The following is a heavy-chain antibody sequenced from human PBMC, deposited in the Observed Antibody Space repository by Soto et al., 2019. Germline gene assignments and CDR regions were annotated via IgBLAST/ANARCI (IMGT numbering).Heavy chain of an antibody. CDR1: GGTFSTYT. V-gene: IGHV1-69*13. Sequence: SVKVSCKASGGTFSTYTINWVRQAPGQGLEWMGRILPIFGTTKYAQEFQGRLTITADESTSTVYMELSSLRSDDTAVYFCAREEDLGEALATSWFDPWGQGTQVTVSS. CDR3: AREEDLGEALATSWFDP. D-gene: IGHD3-16*01. J-gene: IGHJ5*02. CDR2: ILPIFGTT.